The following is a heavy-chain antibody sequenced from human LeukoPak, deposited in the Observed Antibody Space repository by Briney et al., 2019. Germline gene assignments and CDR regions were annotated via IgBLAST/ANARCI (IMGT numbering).Heavy chain of an antibody. CDR3: ARGDNWNYGRRGFLFDY. V-gene: IGHV4-38-2*02. D-gene: IGHD1-7*01. J-gene: IGHJ4*02. CDR2: IYHSGST. Sequence: PSETLSLTCTVSGYSISSGYYWGWIRQPPGKGLEWIGSIYHSGSTYYNPSHKSRVTISVDTSKNQFSLKLSSVTAADTAVYYCARGDNWNYGRRGFLFDYWGQGTLVTVSS. CDR1: GYSISSGYY.